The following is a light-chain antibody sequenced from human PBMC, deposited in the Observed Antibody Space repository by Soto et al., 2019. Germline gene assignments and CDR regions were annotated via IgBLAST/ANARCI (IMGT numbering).Light chain of an antibody. CDR3: QQYKNWPPLT. V-gene: IGKV3-15*01. J-gene: IGKJ4*01. CDR1: QSVTYN. Sequence: EIVMTQSPATLSVSPGETATLSCRASQSVTYNLAWYQQKPGQGPRLLIYGAFTRATGIPARVSGSGSGTEFTLTISSQQSEDFAVYYCQQYKNWPPLTFGGGTKVEIK. CDR2: GAF.